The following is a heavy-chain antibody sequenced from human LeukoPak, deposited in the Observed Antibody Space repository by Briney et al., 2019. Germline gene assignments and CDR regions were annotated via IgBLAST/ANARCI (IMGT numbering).Heavy chain of an antibody. CDR2: IKQDGSEE. CDR1: GFTFSSYW. CDR3: ARVPNSNLRAFDI. V-gene: IGHV3-7*01. J-gene: IGHJ3*02. D-gene: IGHD4-17*01. Sequence: GGSLRLSCAASGFTFSSYWMSWVRQAPGKGLEWVANIKQDGSEEYYVDSVRGRFTISRDNAKNSLYLQMNSLRAEDTAVYYCARVPNSNLRAFDIWGQGTMVTVSS.